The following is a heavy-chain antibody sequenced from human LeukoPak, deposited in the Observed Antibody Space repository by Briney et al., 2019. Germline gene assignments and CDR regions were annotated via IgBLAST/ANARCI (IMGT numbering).Heavy chain of an antibody. Sequence: GASVKVSCKASGYTFTGYYMHWVRQAPGQGLEWMGWISAYNGNTNYAQKLQGRVTMTTDTSTSTAYMELRSLRSDDTAVYYCARGGRGYGYGRLDYWGQGTLVTVSS. CDR1: GYTFTGYY. D-gene: IGHD5-18*01. V-gene: IGHV1-18*04. CDR2: ISAYNGNT. CDR3: ARGGRGYGYGRLDY. J-gene: IGHJ4*02.